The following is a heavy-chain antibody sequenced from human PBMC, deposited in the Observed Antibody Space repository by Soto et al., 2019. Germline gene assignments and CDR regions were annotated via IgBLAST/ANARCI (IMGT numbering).Heavy chain of an antibody. D-gene: IGHD5-12*01. CDR3: ARGNSGDDDEFDY. J-gene: IGHJ4*02. CDR1: GYTFTGYY. V-gene: IGHV1-2*02. Sequence: QVQLVQSGAEVKKPGASVRVSCQATGYTFTGYYIHWVRQAPGQELEWMGWINPKSGGTYYVQKYQGRVTMTRDTSMRSAYMELSRLRVDDTATYYCARGNSGDDDEFDYWGQGTPVTVSS. CDR2: INPKSGGT.